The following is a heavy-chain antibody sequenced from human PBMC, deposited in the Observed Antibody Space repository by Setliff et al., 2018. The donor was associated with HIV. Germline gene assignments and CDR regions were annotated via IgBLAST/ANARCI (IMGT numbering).Heavy chain of an antibody. CDR1: GYSISSGYY. D-gene: IGHD6-13*01. V-gene: IGHV4-38-2*01. J-gene: IGHJ6*02. CDR3: ARRYSSSWFYYYYGMDV. CDR2: IYHSGST. Sequence: SETLSLTCAVSGYSISSGYYWGWIRQPPGKGLEWIGSIYHSGSTYYNPSLKSRVTISVDTSKNQFSLKLSSVTAAATAVYYCARRYSSSWFYYYYGMDVWGQGTTVTVSS.